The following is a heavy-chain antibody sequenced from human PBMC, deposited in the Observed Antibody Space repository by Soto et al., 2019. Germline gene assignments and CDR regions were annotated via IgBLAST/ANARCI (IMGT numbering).Heavy chain of an antibody. J-gene: IGHJ6*02. D-gene: IGHD6-13*01. V-gene: IGHV5-51*01. Sequence: PGGSLKISCKGSGYSFTSYWIGWVLQMPGKGLEWMGIIYPGDSDTRYSPSFQGQVTISADKSISTAYLQWSSLKASDTAMYYCARTSAAGKYYYGMDVWAQGTTVTVSS. CDR1: GYSFTSYW. CDR3: ARTSAAGKYYYGMDV. CDR2: IYPGDSDT.